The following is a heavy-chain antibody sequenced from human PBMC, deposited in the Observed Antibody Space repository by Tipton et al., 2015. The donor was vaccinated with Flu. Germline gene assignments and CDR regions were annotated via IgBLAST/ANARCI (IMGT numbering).Heavy chain of an antibody. Sequence: TLSLTCAVSGYSISSGYYWGWIRQPPGKGLEWIGSIYHSGSTYYNPSLKSRVTISVDTSKNQFSLKLSSVTAADTAVYYCARGRGYDYWGQGTLVTVSS. J-gene: IGHJ4*02. V-gene: IGHV4-38-2*01. CDR2: IYHSGST. D-gene: IGHD3-22*01. CDR1: GYSISSGYY. CDR3: ARGRGYDY.